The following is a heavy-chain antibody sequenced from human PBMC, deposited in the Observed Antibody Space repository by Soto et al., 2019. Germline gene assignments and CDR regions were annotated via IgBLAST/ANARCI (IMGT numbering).Heavy chain of an antibody. CDR1: GYSFTSYW. D-gene: IGHD6-19*01. CDR3: ARPDIAVAGTDAFDI. J-gene: IGHJ3*02. CDR2: IYPGDSDT. V-gene: IGHV5-51*01. Sequence: GESLKISCKGFGYSFTSYWIGWVRQMPGKGLEWMGIIYPGDSDTRYSPSFQGQVTISADKSISTAYLQWSSLKASDTAMYYCARPDIAVAGTDAFDIWGQGTMVTVSS.